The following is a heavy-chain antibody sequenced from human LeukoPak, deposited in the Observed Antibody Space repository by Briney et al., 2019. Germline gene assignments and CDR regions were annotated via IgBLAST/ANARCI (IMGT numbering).Heavy chain of an antibody. CDR1: GFTFYMYA. Sequence: GGSLTLSCAASGFTFYMYAMSWVRQAPGKGLEWVASMCGTAGCTFYPDSVKGRFTVSRDNSKNILYLQMNSLRAEDTAIYYCAKDRPNFYENSGHYYRRDGDSWGQGTLVTVSS. CDR2: MCGTAGCT. V-gene: IGHV3-23*01. J-gene: IGHJ5*01. D-gene: IGHD3-22*01. CDR3: AKDRPNFYENSGHYYRRDGDS.